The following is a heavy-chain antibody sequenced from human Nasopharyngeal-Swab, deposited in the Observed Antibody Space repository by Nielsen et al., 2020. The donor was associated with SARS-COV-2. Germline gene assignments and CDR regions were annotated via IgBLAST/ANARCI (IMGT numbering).Heavy chain of an antibody. CDR3: ARDIADPRYGDYVLDY. CDR1: GFTISSYA. D-gene: IGHD4-17*01. Sequence: GESLKISCAASGFTISSYAMHWVRQAPGKGLEWVAVISYDGSNKYYADSVKGRFTISRDNSKNTLYLQMNSLRAEDTAVYYCARDIADPRYGDYVLDYWGQGTLVTVSS. CDR2: ISYDGSNK. V-gene: IGHV3-30*04. J-gene: IGHJ4*02.